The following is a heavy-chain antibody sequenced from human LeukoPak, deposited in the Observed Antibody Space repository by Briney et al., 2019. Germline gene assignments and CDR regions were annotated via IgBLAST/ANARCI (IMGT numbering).Heavy chain of an antibody. CDR1: GFTFSSYA. CDR3: AKDLGGSGSFDY. Sequence: GGSLRLSCAAPGFTFSSYAMSWVRQAPGKGLEWVSAISGSGGSTYYADSVKGRFTISRDNSKNTLYLQMNSLRAEDTAVYYCAKDLGGSGSFDYWGQGTLVTVSS. D-gene: IGHD3-10*01. J-gene: IGHJ4*02. CDR2: ISGSGGST. V-gene: IGHV3-23*01.